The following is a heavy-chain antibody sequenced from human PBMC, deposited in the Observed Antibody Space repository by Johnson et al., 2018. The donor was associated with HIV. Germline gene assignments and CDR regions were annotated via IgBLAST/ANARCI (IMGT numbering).Heavy chain of an antibody. V-gene: IGHV3-66*03. CDR2: INWNGGST. Sequence: VQLVESGGGLIQPGGSLRLSCAASGFTVSSNYMSWVRQAPGKGLEWVSGINWNGGSTGYADSVKGRFTISRDNAKNSLYLQMNSLRAEDTAVYYCASGIAVAGTLLDAFDIWGQGTMVTVSS. J-gene: IGHJ3*02. D-gene: IGHD6-19*01. CDR1: GFTVSSNY. CDR3: ASGIAVAGTLLDAFDI.